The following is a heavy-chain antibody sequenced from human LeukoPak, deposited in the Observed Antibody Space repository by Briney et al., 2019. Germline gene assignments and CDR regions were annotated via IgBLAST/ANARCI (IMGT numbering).Heavy chain of an antibody. Sequence: PSETLSLTCAVYGGSFSGYYWSWIRQPPGKGLEWIGEINHSGSTNYNPSLKSRVTISVDTSKNQFSLKLSSVTAADTAVYYCARGEGDKSFDYWGQGTLVTVSS. J-gene: IGHJ4*02. D-gene: IGHD3-10*01. CDR2: INHSGST. CDR3: ARGEGDKSFDY. V-gene: IGHV4-34*01. CDR1: GGSFSGYY.